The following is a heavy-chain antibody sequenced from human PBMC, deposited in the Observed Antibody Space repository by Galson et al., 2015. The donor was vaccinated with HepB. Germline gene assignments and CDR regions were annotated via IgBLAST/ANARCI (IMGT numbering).Heavy chain of an antibody. V-gene: IGHV1-69*06. J-gene: IGHJ4*02. Sequence: SVKVSCKASGTMFSGFGTSWVRQAPGHGLEWMGEINPLFGPANYAQKFQGRVTITADRSTSTAYMELSSLRSEDTAMYYCATNAARGIFFEFWGQGTLVTVSS. D-gene: IGHD3-10*01. CDR2: INPLFGPA. CDR1: GTMFSGFG. CDR3: ATNAARGIFFEF.